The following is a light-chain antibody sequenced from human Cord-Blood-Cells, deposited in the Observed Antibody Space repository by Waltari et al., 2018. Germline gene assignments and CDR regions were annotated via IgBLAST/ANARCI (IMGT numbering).Light chain of an antibody. Sequence: DIQMTQSPSSVYSSVGDRVNITCRASQGISSWLAWYPQKPGKAPKLLIYAASSLQSGVPSRFSGSGAGTDFTLAISSLQPEDYYCQQANSFPWTFGQGTKVEIK. V-gene: IGKV1-12*01. J-gene: IGKJ1*01. CDR1: QGISSW. CDR2: AAS. CDR3: QQANSFPWT.